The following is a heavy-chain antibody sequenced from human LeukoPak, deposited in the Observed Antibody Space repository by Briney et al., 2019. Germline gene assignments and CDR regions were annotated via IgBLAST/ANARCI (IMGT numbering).Heavy chain of an antibody. CDR2: INPNSGGT. Sequence: GASVKVSCKTSGYSFTDYYMHWVRQAPGQGLEWMGWINPNSGGTSSAQKFQGRVPMTRDTSITTVYMEVSWLTSDDTAIYYCARADRLDGGPYLIGPWGQGTLVTVSS. J-gene: IGHJ5*02. CDR3: ARADRLDGGPYLIGP. V-gene: IGHV1-2*02. CDR1: GYSFTDYY. D-gene: IGHD2-21*01.